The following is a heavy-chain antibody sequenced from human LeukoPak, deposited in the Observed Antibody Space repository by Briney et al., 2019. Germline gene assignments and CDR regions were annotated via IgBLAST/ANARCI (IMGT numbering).Heavy chain of an antibody. D-gene: IGHD4-23*01. V-gene: IGHV1-46*01. Sequence: GASVKVSCKASGYTFTSYYMHWVRQAPGQGLEWMGIINPSGGSTSYAQKFQGRVTMTRDTSTSTVYMELRSLRSDDTAVYYCARPTVVGKNTLYYFDYWGQGTLVTVSS. CDR2: INPSGGST. CDR3: ARPTVVGKNTLYYFDY. J-gene: IGHJ4*02. CDR1: GYTFTSYY.